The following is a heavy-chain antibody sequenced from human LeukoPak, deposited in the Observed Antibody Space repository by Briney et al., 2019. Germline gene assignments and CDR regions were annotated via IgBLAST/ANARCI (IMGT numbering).Heavy chain of an antibody. D-gene: IGHD2-15*01. V-gene: IGHV2-5*02. Sequence: SGPTLVKPTQTLTLTCTFSGFSLSTSGVGVGWIRQPPGKALEWLALISWDDDKRYSPSLKSRLTITKDTSKNQVVLTMTNMDPVDTATYYCARGYCSGGSCYMAPNWFDPWGQGTLVTVSS. J-gene: IGHJ5*02. CDR2: ISWDDDK. CDR3: ARGYCSGGSCYMAPNWFDP. CDR1: GFSLSTSGVG.